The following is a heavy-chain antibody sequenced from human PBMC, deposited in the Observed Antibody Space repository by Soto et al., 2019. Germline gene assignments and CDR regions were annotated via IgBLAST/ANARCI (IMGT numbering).Heavy chain of an antibody. CDR3: ARDKNLYYYYGMDV. CDR1: GGTFSSYA. Sequence: SVKVSCKASGGTFSSYAISWVRQAPGQGLEWMGGIIPIFGTANYAQKFQGRVTITADESTSTAYMELSGLRSEDTVVYYCARDKNLYYYYGMDVWGQGTTVTVSS. CDR2: IIPIFGTA. D-gene: IGHD1-7*01. J-gene: IGHJ6*02. V-gene: IGHV1-69*13.